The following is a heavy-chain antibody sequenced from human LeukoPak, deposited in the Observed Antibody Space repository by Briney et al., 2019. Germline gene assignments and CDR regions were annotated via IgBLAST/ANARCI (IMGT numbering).Heavy chain of an antibody. CDR2: ISGSGGST. CDR1: GFTFSSYA. Sequence: GGFLRLSCAASGFTFSSYAMSWVRQAPGKGLEWVSAISGSGGSTYYADSVKGLFTISRDNSKNTLYLQMNSLRAEDTAVYYCAKISEFWETCGGDCYADYWGQGTLVTVSS. V-gene: IGHV3-23*01. CDR3: AKISEFWETCGGDCYADY. D-gene: IGHD2-21*01. J-gene: IGHJ4*02.